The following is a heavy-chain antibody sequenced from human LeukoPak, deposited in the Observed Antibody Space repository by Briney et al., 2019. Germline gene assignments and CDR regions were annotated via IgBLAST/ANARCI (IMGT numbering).Heavy chain of an antibody. CDR1: GFTFSSYG. D-gene: IGHD6-6*01. CDR3: ARDRYSSSD. V-gene: IGHV3-23*01. CDR2: MNGNGGRI. J-gene: IGHJ4*02. Sequence: GGSLRLSCAASGFTFSSYGMAWVRQAPGKGLEWVSGMNGNGGRIYYADSVKGRFTISRDNSKNTLYLQMNSLRAEDTAVYYCARDRYSSSDWGQGTLVTVSS.